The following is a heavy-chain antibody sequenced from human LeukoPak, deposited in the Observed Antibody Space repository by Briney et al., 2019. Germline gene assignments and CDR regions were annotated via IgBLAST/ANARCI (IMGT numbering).Heavy chain of an antibody. V-gene: IGHV3-48*03. Sequence: QPGGSLRLSCAASGFTFSSYEMNWVRQAPGKGLEWVSYISSSGSTIYYADSVKGRFTISRDNAKNSLYLQMSSLRAEDTAVYYCARGSRGGFIQLWIKRQPADFDYWGQGTLVTVSS. J-gene: IGHJ4*02. D-gene: IGHD5-18*01. CDR3: ARGSRGGFIQLWIKRQPADFDY. CDR2: ISSSGSTI. CDR1: GFTFSSYE.